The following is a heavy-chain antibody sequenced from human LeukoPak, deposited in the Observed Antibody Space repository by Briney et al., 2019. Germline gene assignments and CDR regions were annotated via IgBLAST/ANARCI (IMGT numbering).Heavy chain of an antibody. CDR2: ISYDGSNK. D-gene: IGHD2-21*02. CDR1: GFTFSSYA. Sequence: GGSLRLSCAASGFTFSSYAMHWVRQAPGKGLEWVAVISYDGSNKYYADSVKGRFTISRDNSKNTLYLQMNSLRAEDTAVYYCARDGYLAYCGSDCYLGAFDIWGQGTMVTASS. J-gene: IGHJ3*02. CDR3: ARDGYLAYCGSDCYLGAFDI. V-gene: IGHV3-30-3*01.